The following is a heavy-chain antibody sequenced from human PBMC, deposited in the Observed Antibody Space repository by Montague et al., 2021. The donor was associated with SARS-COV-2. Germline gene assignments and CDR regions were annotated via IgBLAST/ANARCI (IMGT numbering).Heavy chain of an antibody. J-gene: IGHJ6*02. Sequence: SETLSLTCAVSGGSISSGNWWSWVRQPPGKGLEWIGEIYHSGSTNYNPSLKSRVTISVDKSKNQFSLKLSSVTAADTAVYYCARETTVRYYYYYGMDVWGQGTTVTVSS. CDR1: GGSISSGNW. CDR3: ARETTVRYYYYYGMDV. V-gene: IGHV4-4*02. CDR2: IYHSGST. D-gene: IGHD4-17*01.